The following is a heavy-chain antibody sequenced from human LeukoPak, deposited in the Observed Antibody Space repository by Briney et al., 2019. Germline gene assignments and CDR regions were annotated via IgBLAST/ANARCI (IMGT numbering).Heavy chain of an antibody. Sequence: SETLSLTCTVSGGSISSSSYYWGWIRQPPGKGLEWIGSIYYSGSTYYNPSLKRRVTISVDTSKNQFSLKLTSVTAADTAVYYCASRAGTMVRGVIIAGWFDPWGQGTLVTVSS. CDR1: GGSISSSSYY. V-gene: IGHV4-39*01. J-gene: IGHJ5*02. CDR3: ASRAGTMVRGVIIAGWFDP. D-gene: IGHD3-10*01. CDR2: IYYSGST.